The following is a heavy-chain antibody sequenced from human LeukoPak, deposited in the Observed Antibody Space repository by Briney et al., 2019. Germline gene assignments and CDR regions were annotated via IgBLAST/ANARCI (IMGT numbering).Heavy chain of an antibody. CDR3: AREGGAADIDY. Sequence: AGGSLRLSCAVSGFTFSSYWMSWVRQAPGKGLEWVANIKQDGSEKYYVDSVKGRFTISKDNAKNSLYLQMNSLRAEDTAVYYCAREGGAADIDYWGQGTLVTVSS. D-gene: IGHD6-13*01. J-gene: IGHJ4*02. CDR1: GFTFSSYW. V-gene: IGHV3-7*01. CDR2: IKQDGSEK.